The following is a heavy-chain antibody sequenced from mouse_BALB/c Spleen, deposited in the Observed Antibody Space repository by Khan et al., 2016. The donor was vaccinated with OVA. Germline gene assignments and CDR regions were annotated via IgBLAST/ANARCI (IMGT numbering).Heavy chain of an antibody. D-gene: IGHD2-4*01. CDR2: IDPSNGET. CDR3: ARHDYGGFTY. J-gene: IGHJ3*01. CDR1: GYTFTNYW. Sequence: VQLQESGPDLVRPGASVKMSCKASGYTFTNYWIHWVKQRPGQGLEWIGMIDPSNGETILNKKFNDKATLNVDKSSNTTYMQLSSLTSEDSAVXSCARHDYGGFTYWVQGTLVTVSA. V-gene: IGHV1-74*01.